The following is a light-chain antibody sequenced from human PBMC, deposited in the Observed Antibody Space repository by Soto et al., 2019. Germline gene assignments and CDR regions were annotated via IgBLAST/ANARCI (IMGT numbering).Light chain of an antibody. J-gene: IGKJ4*01. V-gene: IGKV3-20*01. CDR2: GAS. Sequence: EIVLTQSPGTLSLSPGERATLSCRASQSVSNNYLAWYQQKPGQAPRLLIYGASNRATGIPDRFSGSGSGTDFTLTISRLEPEDSAVHYCQQHSRSITFGGGTKVDIK. CDR3: QQHSRSIT. CDR1: QSVSNNY.